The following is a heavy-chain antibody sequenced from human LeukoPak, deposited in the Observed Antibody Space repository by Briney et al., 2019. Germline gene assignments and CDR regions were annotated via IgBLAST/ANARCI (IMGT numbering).Heavy chain of an antibody. CDR1: GGSISSYY. D-gene: IGHD3-3*01. V-gene: IGHV4-59*01. J-gene: IGHJ3*02. Sequence: KPSETLSLTCTVSGGSISSYYWSWIRQPPGKGLEWIGYIYYSGSTNYNPSLKSRVTISVDTSKNQFSLKQSSVTAADTAVYYCARGVTIFGVVTPPYDAFDIWGQGTMVTVSS. CDR3: ARGVTIFGVVTPPYDAFDI. CDR2: IYYSGST.